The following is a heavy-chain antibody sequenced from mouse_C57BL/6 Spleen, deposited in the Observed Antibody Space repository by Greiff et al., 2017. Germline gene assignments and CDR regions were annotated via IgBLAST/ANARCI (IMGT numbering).Heavy chain of an antibody. CDR2: IDPNSGGT. J-gene: IGHJ4*01. CDR3: ARIYDYAMDY. CDR1: GYTFTSYW. V-gene: IGHV1-72*01. Sequence: VQLKQPGAELVKPGASVKLSCKASGYTFTSYWMHWVKQRPGRGLEWIGRIDPNSGGTKYNEKFKSKATLTVDKPSSTAYMQLSSLTSEDSAVYYCARIYDYAMDYWGQGTSVTVSS. D-gene: IGHD2-3*01.